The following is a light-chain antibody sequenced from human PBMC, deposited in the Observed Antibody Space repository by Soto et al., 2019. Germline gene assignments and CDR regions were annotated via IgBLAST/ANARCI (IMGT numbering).Light chain of an antibody. Sequence: IVLTQTPATLSLSPGERATLSCRASQSVSSYLAWYQQKPGQAPRLLIYDASNRATGIPARFSGSGSGADFTLTISSLEPEHFAAYYCPPRSNWPLTSAGATTV. CDR1: QSVSSY. J-gene: IGKJ4*01. V-gene: IGKV3-11*01. CDR2: DAS. CDR3: PPRSNWPLT.